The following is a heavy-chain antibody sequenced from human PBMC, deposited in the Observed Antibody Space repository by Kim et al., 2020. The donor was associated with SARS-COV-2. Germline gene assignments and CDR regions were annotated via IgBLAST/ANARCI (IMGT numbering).Heavy chain of an antibody. V-gene: IGHV3-30-3*01. Sequence: GGSLRLSCAASGFTFSSYAMHWVRQAPGKGLEWVAVISYDGSNKYYADSVKGRFTISRDNSKNTLYLQMNSLRAEDTAVYYCARDRFGEGGMDVWGQGTTVTVSS. CDR2: ISYDGSNK. D-gene: IGHD3-10*01. CDR1: GFTFSSYA. CDR3: ARDRFGEGGMDV. J-gene: IGHJ6*02.